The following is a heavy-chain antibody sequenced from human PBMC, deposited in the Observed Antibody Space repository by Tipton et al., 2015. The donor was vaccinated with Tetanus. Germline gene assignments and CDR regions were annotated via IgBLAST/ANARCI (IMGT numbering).Heavy chain of an antibody. CDR2: IYYSGPT. J-gene: IGHJ3*02. CDR1: GGSINSGGYF. D-gene: IGHD6-19*01. CDR3: ARIGWLQQNKPAFDI. V-gene: IGHV4-31*03. Sequence: TLSLTCTVSGGSINSGGYFWSWIRQHPGKGLEWIGYIYYSGPTNYNPSLKSRVTISVDTSKNQFFLKLSSVTAADTAVYYCARIGWLQQNKPAFDIWGQGTVVTVSS.